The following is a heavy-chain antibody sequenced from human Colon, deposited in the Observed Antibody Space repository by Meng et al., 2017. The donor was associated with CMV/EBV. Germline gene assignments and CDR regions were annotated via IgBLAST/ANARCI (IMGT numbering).Heavy chain of an antibody. D-gene: IGHD3-10*01. V-gene: IGHV3-74*03. CDR2: VHSSGSME. J-gene: IGHJ4*02. CDR1: GSTPSTFW. Sequence: EVQMGWSGGDLVQPVGSLRRSCAVSGSTPSTFWLDWVRQVPGKGPVWVSRVHSSGSMETYEDSVKGRFTASRDNTKNTFYLQMNSLRDEDTAVYYCVMLPPGFWGQGTLVTVSS. CDR3: VMLPPGF.